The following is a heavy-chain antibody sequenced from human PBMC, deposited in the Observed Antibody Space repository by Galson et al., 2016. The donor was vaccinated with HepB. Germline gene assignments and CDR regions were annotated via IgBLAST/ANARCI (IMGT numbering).Heavy chain of an antibody. V-gene: IGHV4-59*02. J-gene: IGHJ4*02. CDR2: IYYSGNT. CDR3: ARDQHGNYLAY. CDR1: GASVSSYY. Sequence: ETLSLTCTVSGASVSSYYWSWIRQPPGKGLEWIGYIYYSGNTNCNASLRSRVTISIDTSKNQFALKLSSVTAADTAIYYCARDQHGNYLAYWGLGALVAVSS. D-gene: IGHD1-26*01.